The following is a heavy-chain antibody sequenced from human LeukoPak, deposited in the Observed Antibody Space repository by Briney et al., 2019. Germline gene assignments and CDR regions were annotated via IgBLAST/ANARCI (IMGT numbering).Heavy chain of an antibody. Sequence: SQTLSLTCAISGDSVSSDSSAWNWFRQSPSRGLEWLGRTYYRSKWYDDYAVSVKSRITINPDTSKNQFSLQLNSVTPEDTAVYYCARGGHFEYWGQGTLVTVSS. V-gene: IGHV6-1*01. D-gene: IGHD6-25*01. CDR2: TYYRSKWYD. J-gene: IGHJ4*02. CDR3: ARGGHFEY. CDR1: GDSVSSDSSA.